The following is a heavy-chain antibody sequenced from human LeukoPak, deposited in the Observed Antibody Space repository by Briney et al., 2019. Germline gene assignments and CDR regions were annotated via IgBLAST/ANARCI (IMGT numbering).Heavy chain of an antibody. J-gene: IGHJ4*02. CDR3: ARAACFAGLDS. D-gene: IGHD1-1*01. CDR2: IYESVST. CDR1: GESLNSYY. Sequence: AETVSLMCAVYGESLNSYYWSWIRQPPGKGLEWIGVIYESVSTEYHPSLEGRVPIPMVPSKQQFFFSLTSVAPADTAGFFCARAACFAGLDSWGLGTPVIVSS. V-gene: IGHV4-34*01.